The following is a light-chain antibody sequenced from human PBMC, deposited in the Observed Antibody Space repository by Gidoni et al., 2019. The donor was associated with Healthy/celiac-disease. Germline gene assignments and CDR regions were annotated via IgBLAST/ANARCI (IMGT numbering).Light chain of an antibody. CDR2: GNS. J-gene: IGLJ2*01. CDR3: QSYDSSLSGSRVV. Sequence: QSVLTPPPSVSGAPGQRVTISCTGSSSNIGAGYDVHWSQQLPGTAPKLLIYGNSNRPSGVPDRFSGSKSGTSASLAITGLQAEDEADYYCQSYDSSLSGSRVVFGGGTKLTVL. V-gene: IGLV1-40*01. CDR1: SSNIGAGYD.